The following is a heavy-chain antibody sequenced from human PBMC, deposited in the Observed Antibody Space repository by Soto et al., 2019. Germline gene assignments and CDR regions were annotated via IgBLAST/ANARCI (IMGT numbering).Heavy chain of an antibody. CDR1: GGSISSYY. V-gene: IGHV4-59*01. CDR3: ARENQGNSGGYYFDY. J-gene: IGHJ4*02. D-gene: IGHD4-4*01. CDR2: IYYNGST. Sequence: SETLSLTCTVSGGSISSYYWSWIRQPPGKGLEWIGYIYYNGSTNYNPSLKSRVTISVDTSKNQFSLKLSSVTAADTAVYYCARENQGNSGGYYFDYWGQGTLVTVSS.